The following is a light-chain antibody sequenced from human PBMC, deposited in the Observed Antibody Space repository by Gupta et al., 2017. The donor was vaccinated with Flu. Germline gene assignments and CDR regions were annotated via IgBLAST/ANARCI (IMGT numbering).Light chain of an antibody. V-gene: IGKV4-1*01. CDR2: WAS. J-gene: IGKJ1*01. CDR3: QQYLTTPWT. CDR1: RSVLYTSNNKNY. Sequence: DIVMTQSPDSLAVSLGERATINCKSSRSVLYTSNNKNYLAWLQQKPGQPPKVLIYWASTRESGVPDRFSGSGSGTDFTLTISGLQAEDVAVYYCQQYLTTPWTFGQGTKVEIK.